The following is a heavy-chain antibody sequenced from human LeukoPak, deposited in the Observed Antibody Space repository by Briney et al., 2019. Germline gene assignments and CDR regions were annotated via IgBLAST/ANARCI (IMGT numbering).Heavy chain of an antibody. V-gene: IGHV4-39*07. CDR3: ARDFALYSSSWYVDY. Sequence: SETLSLTCTVSGGSISSSSYSWGWIRQPPGKGLEWIGSIYYSGSTYYNPSLKSRVTISVDTSKNQFSLKLSSVTAADTAVYYCARDFALYSSSWYVDYWGQGTLVTVSS. CDR1: GGSISSSSYS. D-gene: IGHD6-13*01. CDR2: IYYSGST. J-gene: IGHJ4*02.